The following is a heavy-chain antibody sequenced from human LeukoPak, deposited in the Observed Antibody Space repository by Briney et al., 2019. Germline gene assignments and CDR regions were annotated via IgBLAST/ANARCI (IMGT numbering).Heavy chain of an antibody. D-gene: IGHD3-10*01. CDR3: ARDRYGSGSYIDY. CDR1: GGSISSYY. Sequence: SESLSLTCTVSGGSISSYYWSWIRQPPGKGLEWIGYIYYSGSTNYNPSLKSRVTISVDTSKNQFSLKLSSVTAADTAVYYCARDRYGSGSYIDYWGQGTLVTVSS. J-gene: IGHJ4*02. V-gene: IGHV4-59*01. CDR2: IYYSGST.